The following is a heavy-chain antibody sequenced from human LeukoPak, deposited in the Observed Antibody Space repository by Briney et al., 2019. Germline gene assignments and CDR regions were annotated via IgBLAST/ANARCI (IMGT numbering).Heavy chain of an antibody. D-gene: IGHD6-13*01. CDR1: GGSFSGYY. V-gene: IGHV4-34*01. Sequence: SETLSLTCAVYGGSFSGYYWSWIRQPPGKGPEWIGEINHSGSTNYNPSLKSRVTISVDTSKNQLSLKLSSVTAADTAVYYCARSQQGIWGQGTLVTVSS. CDR2: INHSGST. J-gene: IGHJ4*02. CDR3: ARSQQGI.